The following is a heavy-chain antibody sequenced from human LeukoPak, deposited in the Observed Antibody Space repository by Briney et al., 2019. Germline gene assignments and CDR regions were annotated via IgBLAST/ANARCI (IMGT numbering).Heavy chain of an antibody. V-gene: IGHV3-66*01. J-gene: IGHJ4*02. D-gene: IGHD5-18*01. CDR2: IYSGGST. CDR3: AREGHSYAHGSFDY. Sequence: GGSLRLSCAASGFTVSGNYMSWVRQAPGKGLEWVSVIYSGGSTYYADSVKGRSTISRDNSKNTLYLQMNSLRVEDTTVYYCAREGHSYAHGSFDYWGQGTLVTVSS. CDR1: GFTVSGNY.